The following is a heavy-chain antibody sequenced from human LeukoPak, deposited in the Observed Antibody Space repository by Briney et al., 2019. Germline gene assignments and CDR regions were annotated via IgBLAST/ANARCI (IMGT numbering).Heavy chain of an antibody. J-gene: IGHJ6*02. CDR1: GGSLSSGSYY. Sequence: SQTLSLTCTVSGGSLSSGSYYWSWLRQPAGTGLEWLGRIYTSGSTNYNPSLKSRVTISVDTSKNQFSLKLSSVTAADTGVYYCARDHRYYYDSSGNYGMDVWGQGTTVTVSS. V-gene: IGHV4-61*02. CDR2: IYTSGST. CDR3: ARDHRYYYDSSGNYGMDV. D-gene: IGHD3-22*01.